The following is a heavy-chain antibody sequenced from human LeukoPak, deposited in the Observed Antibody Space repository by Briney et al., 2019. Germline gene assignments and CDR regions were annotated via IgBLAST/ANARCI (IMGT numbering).Heavy chain of an antibody. J-gene: IGHJ4*02. D-gene: IGHD4-17*01. CDR2: IYTSGRT. V-gene: IGHV4-4*07. CDR1: GDSISSYY. Sequence: PSETLSLTCTVSGDSISSYYWSWIRHPPGKGLEWIGRIYTSGRTNYHPSLKSRVTMSVDTSKNHFFLKVTSVTAADTAVYYCARSEYGDYGSPIDYWGQGTLVTVSS. CDR3: ARSEYGDYGSPIDY.